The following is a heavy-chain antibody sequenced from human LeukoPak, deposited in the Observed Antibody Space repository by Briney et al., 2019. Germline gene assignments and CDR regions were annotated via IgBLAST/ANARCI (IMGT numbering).Heavy chain of an antibody. J-gene: IGHJ4*02. CDR3: ARVGDSSGYYSGYFDY. CDR2: IWYDGTNK. Sequence: GRSLRLSCAASGFTFSIYGMYWVRQAPGKGLEWVAVIWYDGTNKYYGDSVEGRFTISRDNSKDTLYLQMNSLRAEDTAVYYCARVGDSSGYYSGYFDYWGQGTLVTVSS. V-gene: IGHV3-33*01. CDR1: GFTFSIYG. D-gene: IGHD3-22*01.